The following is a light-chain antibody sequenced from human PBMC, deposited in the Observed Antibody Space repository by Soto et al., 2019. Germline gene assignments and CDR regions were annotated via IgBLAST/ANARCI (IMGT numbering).Light chain of an antibody. CDR1: SSDIGGYNY. J-gene: IGLJ1*01. CDR2: EVS. Sequence: QSVLTQPASVSGSPGQSITISCTGASSDIGGYNYVSWYQQHPGKAPKLMIYEVSNRPSGVSNRFSGSKSDNTASLTISGLQAEDEADYYCSSDTSTSTLYVFGTGTKVTVL. CDR3: SSDTSTSTLYV. V-gene: IGLV2-14*01.